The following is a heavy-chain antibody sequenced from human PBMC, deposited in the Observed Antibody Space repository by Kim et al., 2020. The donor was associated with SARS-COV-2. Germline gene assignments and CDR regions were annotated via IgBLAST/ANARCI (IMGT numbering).Heavy chain of an antibody. CDR1: GGTFSSYA. Sequence: SVKVSCKASGGTFSSYAISWVRQAPGQGLEWMGGIIPIFGTANYAQKFQGRVTITADESTSTAYMELSSLRSEDTAVYYCARDWNDGVWFDPWGQGTLVTVSS. J-gene: IGHJ5*02. D-gene: IGHD1-1*01. CDR2: IIPIFGTA. CDR3: ARDWNDGVWFDP. V-gene: IGHV1-69*13.